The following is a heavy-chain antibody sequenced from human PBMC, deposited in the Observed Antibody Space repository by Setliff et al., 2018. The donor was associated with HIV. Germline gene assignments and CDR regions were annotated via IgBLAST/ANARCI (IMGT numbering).Heavy chain of an antibody. CDR1: GFMFNIYA. V-gene: IGHV3-30*02. CDR2: IRFDGSDK. D-gene: IGHD6-6*01. CDR3: AKNRPYGMDV. J-gene: IGHJ6*02. Sequence: GSLSLSCAASGFMFNIYAIHWVRQAPGKGLEWVALIRFDGSDKYYSDSVKGRFTISRDNSKNTLYLQMNSLRTEDTAVYYCAKNRPYGMDVWGQGTTVTVSS.